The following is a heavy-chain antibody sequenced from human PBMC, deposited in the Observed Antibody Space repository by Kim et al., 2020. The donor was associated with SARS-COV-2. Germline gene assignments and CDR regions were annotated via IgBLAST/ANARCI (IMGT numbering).Heavy chain of an antibody. CDR3: ARGRIAAAGTGERWFDP. D-gene: IGHD6-13*01. Sequence: SETLSLTCTVSGGSISSYHWSWIRQPPGKGLEWIGYIYYSGSTNYNPSLKSRVTISVDTSKNQFSLKLSSVTAADTAVYYCARGRIAAAGTGERWFDPWGQGTLVTVSS. CDR2: IYYSGST. J-gene: IGHJ5*02. V-gene: IGHV4-59*01. CDR1: GGSISSYH.